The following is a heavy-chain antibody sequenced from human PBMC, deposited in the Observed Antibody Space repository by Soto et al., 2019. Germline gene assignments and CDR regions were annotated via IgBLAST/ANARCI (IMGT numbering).Heavy chain of an antibody. CDR3: ARDRNFDILTGYYYYYIDV. CDR2: IYYSGST. CDR1: GGSISSGGYY. D-gene: IGHD3-9*01. J-gene: IGHJ6*03. V-gene: IGHV4-31*03. Sequence: SETLSLTCTVSGGSISSGGYYWSWIRQHPGKGLEWIGYIYYSGSTYYNPSLKSRVTISVDTSKNQFSLKLSSVTAADTAVYYCARDRNFDILTGYYYYYIDVWGKGTTVS.